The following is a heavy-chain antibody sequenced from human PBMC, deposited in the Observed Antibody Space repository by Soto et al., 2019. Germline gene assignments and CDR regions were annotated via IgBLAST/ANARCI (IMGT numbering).Heavy chain of an antibody. CDR3: ARGAAWNPLYCHGMEA. J-gene: IGHJ6*02. Sequence: SVKVSCKVSGGAFTNYSLNWVRHSPGQGLEWLGGIIPLHNTSNYSEKFVGRLSVTADISSSTVYMHLSGLTSGDTATYYCARGAAWNPLYCHGMEARGQGTKATVSS. CDR1: GGAFTNYS. D-gene: IGHD1-1*01. CDR2: IIPLHNTS. V-gene: IGHV1-69*08.